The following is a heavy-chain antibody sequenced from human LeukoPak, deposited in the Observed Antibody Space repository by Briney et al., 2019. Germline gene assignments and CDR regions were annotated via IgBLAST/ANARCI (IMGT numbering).Heavy chain of an antibody. Sequence: GGSLRLSCAASGFTFSNSVMSWVRQAPGKGLEWVSSISDSGGTTYYADSVKGRFTISRDNSKNTLYLQMNSLRPEDTAVYYCAKAAAGTVGYWGQGTLVTVSS. D-gene: IGHD6-13*01. CDR1: GFTFSNSV. V-gene: IGHV3-23*01. CDR3: AKAAAGTVGY. J-gene: IGHJ4*02. CDR2: ISDSGGTT.